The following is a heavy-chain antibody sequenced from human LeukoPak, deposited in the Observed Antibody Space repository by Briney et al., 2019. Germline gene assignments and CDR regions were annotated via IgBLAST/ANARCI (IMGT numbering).Heavy chain of an antibody. J-gene: IGHJ3*02. CDR3: AKDRLGVTPDAFDI. CDR1: GFTFSSYA. D-gene: IGHD3-3*01. CDR2: IRDNGGST. V-gene: IGHV3-23*01. Sequence: GGSLRLSCAASGFTFSSYAMSWVRQAPGKGLEWVSSIRDNGGSTYSADSVKGRFTISRDNSKNTLYLQMNSLRGEDTAVYYCAKDRLGVTPDAFDIWGQGTMVTVSS.